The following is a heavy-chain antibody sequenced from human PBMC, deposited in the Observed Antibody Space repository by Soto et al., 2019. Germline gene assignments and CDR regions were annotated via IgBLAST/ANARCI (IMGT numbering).Heavy chain of an antibody. CDR2: INAGNGNT. CDR1: GYTFTSYA. V-gene: IGHV1-3*01. Sequence: ASVKVSCKASGYTFTSYAMHWVRQAPGQRLEWMGWINAGNGNTKYSQKSQGRVTITRDTSASTAYMELSSLRSEDTAVYYCARDLRSSSWYGYFDYWGQGTLVTVSS. CDR3: ARDLRSSSWYGYFDY. D-gene: IGHD6-13*01. J-gene: IGHJ4*02.